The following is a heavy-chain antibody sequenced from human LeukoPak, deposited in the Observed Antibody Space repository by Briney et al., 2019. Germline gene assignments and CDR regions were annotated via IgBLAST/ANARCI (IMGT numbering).Heavy chain of an antibody. CDR1: GGSSSGYY. Sequence: PSETLSLTCAVYGGSSSGYYWSWIRQPPGKGLDWIGEINHSGSTNYNPSLKSRVTISVDTSKNQFSLKLSSVTAADTAVYYCARGRGIAAGTGVDYWGQGTLVTVSS. D-gene: IGHD6-13*01. V-gene: IGHV4-34*01. J-gene: IGHJ4*02. CDR2: INHSGST. CDR3: ARGRGIAAGTGVDY.